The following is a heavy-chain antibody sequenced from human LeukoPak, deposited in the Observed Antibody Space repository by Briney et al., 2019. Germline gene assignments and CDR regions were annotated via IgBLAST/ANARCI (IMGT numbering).Heavy chain of an antibody. Sequence: ASVKVSCKASGGPFSSYALSWVRQAPGQGLEWMGGIIPIFNTANYAQKFQGRVTITADESTTTAYMELSSLTSEDTAVYYCATEDGAYSGSYRYLYYFDYWGQGTLVTVSS. D-gene: IGHD1-26*01. V-gene: IGHV1-69*01. J-gene: IGHJ4*02. CDR3: ATEDGAYSGSYRYLYYFDY. CDR1: GGPFSSYA. CDR2: IIPIFNTA.